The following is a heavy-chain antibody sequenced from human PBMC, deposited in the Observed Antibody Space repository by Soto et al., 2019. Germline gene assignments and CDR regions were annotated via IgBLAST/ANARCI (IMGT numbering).Heavy chain of an antibody. CDR3: AREEYYYDSSGYSWVAPVDY. CDR2: ISAYNGNT. D-gene: IGHD3-22*01. V-gene: IGHV1-18*01. Sequence: ASVKVSCKVSGYTFTSYGISWVRQAPGQGLEWMGWISAYNGNTNYAQKLQGRVTMTTDTSTSTAYMELRSLRSDDTAVYYCAREEYYYDSSGYSWVAPVDYWGQGTLVTVSS. CDR1: GYTFTSYG. J-gene: IGHJ4*02.